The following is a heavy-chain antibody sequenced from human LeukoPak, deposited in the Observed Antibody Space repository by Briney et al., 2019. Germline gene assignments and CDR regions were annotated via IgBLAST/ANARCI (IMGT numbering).Heavy chain of an antibody. V-gene: IGHV4-34*01. CDR3: ARSLSDYYDSSYQAQGYSYMDV. J-gene: IGHJ6*03. CDR2: INHSGST. Sequence: SETLSLTCAVSGGSFSGYYGSWIRQPPGKGLEWIGEINHSGSTHFNPSLRNRVTMSVDTSNNQFSLKLSSVTAPDTAVFYCARSLSDYYDSSYQAQGYSYMDVWGKGTTVTVSS. D-gene: IGHD3-22*01. CDR1: GGSFSGYY.